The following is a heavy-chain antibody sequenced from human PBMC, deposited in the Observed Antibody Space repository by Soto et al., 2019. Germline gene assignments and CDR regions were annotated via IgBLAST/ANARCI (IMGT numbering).Heavy chain of an antibody. D-gene: IGHD3-10*01. CDR2: IYPADSDS. CDR1: GYSFTSYW. V-gene: IGHV5-51*01. CDR3: ARHGKGSGSLPDYYYYGMDV. J-gene: IGHJ6*02. Sequence: PGDDLKISCKGSGYSFTSYWIGWVRQMPGKGLEGMGIIYPADSDSRYSPSFQGQVTISADKSISTAYLQWSSLKASDTAMYYCARHGKGSGSLPDYYYYGMDVWGQGTTVTVSS.